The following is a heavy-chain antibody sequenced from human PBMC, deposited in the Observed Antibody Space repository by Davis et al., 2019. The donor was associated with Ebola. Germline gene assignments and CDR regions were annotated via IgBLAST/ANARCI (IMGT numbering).Heavy chain of an antibody. J-gene: IGHJ6*02. D-gene: IGHD3-10*01. Sequence: GGSLRLSCAASGFTFSNAWMSWVRQAPGKGLEWVAYIGTRNTTIFYADSAKGRFTISRDNAKNSLYLQMNNLRAEDTAVYYCARAPELVLSFWDHYPMDVWGHGTTVIVSS. CDR3: ARAPELVLSFWDHYPMDV. V-gene: IGHV3-48*04. CDR2: IGTRNTTI. CDR1: GFTFSNAW.